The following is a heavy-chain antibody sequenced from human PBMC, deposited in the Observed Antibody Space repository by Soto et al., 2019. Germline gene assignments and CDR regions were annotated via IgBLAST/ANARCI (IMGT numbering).Heavy chain of an antibody. CDR2: IVVGSGNT. V-gene: IGHV1-58*01. CDR3: ATQYSSSLYGMDV. D-gene: IGHD6-13*01. J-gene: IGHJ6*02. Sequence: SVKVSCKASGFTFTSSAVQWVRQARGQRLEWIGWIVVGSGNTNYAQKFQERVTITRDMSTSTAYMELSSLKASDTAMYYCATQYSSSLYGMDVWGQGTTVTVSS. CDR1: GFTFTSSA.